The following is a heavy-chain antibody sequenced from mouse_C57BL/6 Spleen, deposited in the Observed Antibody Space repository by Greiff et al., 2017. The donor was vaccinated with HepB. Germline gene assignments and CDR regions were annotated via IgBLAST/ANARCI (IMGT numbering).Heavy chain of an antibody. Sequence: EVHLVESGPGLVKPSQSLSLTCSVTGYSITSGYYWNWIRQFPGNKLEWMGYISYDGSNNYNPSLKNRSTITRDTSKNHFFLKLNSVTTEDTATYYCAGYSNYVRWYFDVWGTGTTVTVSS. V-gene: IGHV3-6*01. D-gene: IGHD2-5*01. CDR3: AGYSNYVRWYFDV. CDR2: ISYDGSN. J-gene: IGHJ1*03. CDR1: GYSITSGYY.